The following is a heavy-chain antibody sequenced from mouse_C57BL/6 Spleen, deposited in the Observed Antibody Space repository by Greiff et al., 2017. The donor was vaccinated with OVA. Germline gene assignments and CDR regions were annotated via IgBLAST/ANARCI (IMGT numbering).Heavy chain of an antibody. CDR3: ARSGLKDAMDY. D-gene: IGHD1-3*01. V-gene: IGHV1-82*01. CDR2: IYPGDGDT. J-gene: IGHJ4*01. CDR1: GYAFSSSW. Sequence: LVESGPELVKPGASVKISCKASGYAFSSSWMNWVKQRPGKGLEWIGRIYPGDGDTNYNGKFKGKATLTADKSSSTAYMQLSSLTSEDSAVYFCARSGLKDAMDYWGQGTSVTVSS.